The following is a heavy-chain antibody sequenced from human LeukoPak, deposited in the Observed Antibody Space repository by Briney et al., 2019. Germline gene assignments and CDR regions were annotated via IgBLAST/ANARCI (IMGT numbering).Heavy chain of an antibody. CDR3: AKDYSGGSRQGY. D-gene: IGHD2-15*01. V-gene: IGHV3-30*18. CDR1: GFTFSTFN. Sequence: GGSLRLSCAASGFTFSTFNMHWVRQAPGKGLERVAVFSSDGRSTFYAENVQGRFTISRDNSKNTLYLQMNSLRAEDTAVYFCAKDYSGGSRQGYWGQGTLVTVSS. J-gene: IGHJ4*02. CDR2: FSSDGRST.